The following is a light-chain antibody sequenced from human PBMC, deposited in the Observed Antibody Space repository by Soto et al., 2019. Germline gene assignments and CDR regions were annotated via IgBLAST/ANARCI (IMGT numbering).Light chain of an antibody. J-gene: IGKJ4*01. CDR3: QQYDSSLA. CDR1: QSVTYDN. Sequence: EIVLTQSPGTLSLSPGERATLSCRASQSVTYDNLAWYQQKPGQAPRLLIYGASSRATGIPDRFSGSGSGTDFTLTISRLEPEDFAVYHCQQYDSSLAFGGGTKVEIK. V-gene: IGKV3-20*01. CDR2: GAS.